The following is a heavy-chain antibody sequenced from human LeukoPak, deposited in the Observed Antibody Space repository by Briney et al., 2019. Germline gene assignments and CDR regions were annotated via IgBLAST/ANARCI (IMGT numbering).Heavy chain of an antibody. Sequence: ASVKVSFKASGYTFTADYIHWMRQAPGRGLEWMGWFNPNSGDSNFAQKFQGRVTMTRDTSTSTAYVELSRLRSDDTAVYYCARARASAHFDSWGQGTLVTVFS. D-gene: IGHD1-26*01. V-gene: IGHV1-2*02. CDR1: GYTFTADY. CDR2: FNPNSGDS. CDR3: ARARASAHFDS. J-gene: IGHJ4*02.